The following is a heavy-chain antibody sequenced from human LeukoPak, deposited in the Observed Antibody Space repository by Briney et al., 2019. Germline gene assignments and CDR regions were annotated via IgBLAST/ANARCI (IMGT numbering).Heavy chain of an antibody. CDR1: GGTFSSYA. V-gene: IGHV1-69*06. CDR2: IIPIFGTP. CDR3: ARDFRPPNAGSGNYERMFDP. J-gene: IGHJ5*02. D-gene: IGHD3-10*01. Sequence: SVKVSCKASGGTFSSYAISWVRQAPGLGLEWMGGIIPIFGTPNYAQKFQGRVTITAEKSTSTTYMELSSLRSEDTAVYYCARDFRPPNAGSGNYERMFDPWGQGTLVTVSS.